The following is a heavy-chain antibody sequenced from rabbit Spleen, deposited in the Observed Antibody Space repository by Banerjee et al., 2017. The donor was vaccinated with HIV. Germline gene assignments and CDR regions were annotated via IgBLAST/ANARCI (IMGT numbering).Heavy chain of an antibody. J-gene: IGHJ6*01. CDR2: IAGSSSGFT. V-gene: IGHV1S45*01. Sequence: QEQLVESGGGLVRPEGSLKLSCTASGFSFSNKAVMCWVRQAPGKGLEWISCIAGSSSGFTYSATWAKGQFTCSKTSSTTVTLQMTSLTVADTATYFCARDTGSSFSSYGMDLWGPGTLVTVS. CDR1: GFSFSNKAV. D-gene: IGHD8-1*01. CDR3: ARDTGSSFSSYGMDL.